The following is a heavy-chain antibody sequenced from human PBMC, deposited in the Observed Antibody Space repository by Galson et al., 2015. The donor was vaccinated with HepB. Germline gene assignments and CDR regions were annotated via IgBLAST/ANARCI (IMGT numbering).Heavy chain of an antibody. CDR3: ARDLSGGGSYGDY. Sequence: SVKVSCKASGYTFTNYAMKWVRQAPGQGLEWMGWINTNTGNPTYAQGFTGRFVFSLDTSVSTAYLQISSLKAEDTAVYYCARDLSGGGSYGDYWGQGTLVTVSS. D-gene: IGHD3-16*01. CDR2: INTNTGNP. CDR1: GYTFTNYA. V-gene: IGHV7-4-1*02. J-gene: IGHJ4*02.